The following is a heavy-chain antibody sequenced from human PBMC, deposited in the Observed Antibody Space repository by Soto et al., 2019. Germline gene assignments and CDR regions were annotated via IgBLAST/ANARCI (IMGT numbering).Heavy chain of an antibody. D-gene: IGHD2-2*01. CDR2: ISGSSGTT. CDR3: AKDTSSSPYYMDV. J-gene: IGHJ6*03. Sequence: EVQVLESGGGSVQPGGSLRLSCAASGFTFSNFAMSWVRHAPGQGLEWVSEISGSSGTTYYADSVKGRFIISRDNSKNRVHLQMNSLRAEDTGVYYCAKDTSSSPYYMDVWGKGTTVTVSS. CDR1: GFTFSNFA. V-gene: IGHV3-23*01.